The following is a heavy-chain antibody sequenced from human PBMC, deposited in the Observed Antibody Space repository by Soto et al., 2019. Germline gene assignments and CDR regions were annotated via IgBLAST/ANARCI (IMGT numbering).Heavy chain of an antibody. CDR2: ISSSSSYI. CDR1: GFTFSSYS. CDR3: ARDHGGRYDILTGYYKGSYYMDV. V-gene: IGHV3-21*01. Sequence: GGSLRLSCAASGFTFSSYSMNWVRQAPGKGLEWVSSISSSSSYIYYADSVKGRFTISRDNAKNSLYLQMNSLRAEDTAVYYCARDHGGRYDILTGYYKGSYYMDVWGKGTTVTVSS. D-gene: IGHD3-9*01. J-gene: IGHJ6*03.